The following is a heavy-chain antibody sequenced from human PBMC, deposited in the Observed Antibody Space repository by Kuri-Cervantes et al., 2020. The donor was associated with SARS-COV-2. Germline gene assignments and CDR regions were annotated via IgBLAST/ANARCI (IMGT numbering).Heavy chain of an antibody. V-gene: IGHV3-30*02. CDR1: GFTFSSYG. CDR2: IRYDGSNK. J-gene: IGHJ4*02. Sequence: GESLKISCAASGFTFSSYGMHWVRQAPGKGLEWVAFIRYDGSNKYYADSVKGRFTIFRDNSKNTLYLQMNSLRAEDTAVYYCARSGSSWYFWERLLFDYWGQGTLVTVSS. D-gene: IGHD6-13*01. CDR3: ARSGSSWYFWERLLFDY.